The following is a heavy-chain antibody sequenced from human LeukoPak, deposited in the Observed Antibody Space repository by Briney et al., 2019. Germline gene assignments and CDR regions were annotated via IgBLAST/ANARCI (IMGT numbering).Heavy chain of an antibody. CDR1: GYTFTDHY. D-gene: IGHD5-12*01. CDR3: ATNEIVGLYSYFDY. V-gene: IGHV1-2*02. Sequence: ASVKVSCNASGYTFTDHYMHWVRQAPGQGLEWMGWISPKSGGTNYAQKFQGRVSMTRDTSVSTAYMELSRLRSDDTAVYYCATNEIVGLYSYFDYWGQGTLATVSS. CDR2: ISPKSGGT. J-gene: IGHJ4*02.